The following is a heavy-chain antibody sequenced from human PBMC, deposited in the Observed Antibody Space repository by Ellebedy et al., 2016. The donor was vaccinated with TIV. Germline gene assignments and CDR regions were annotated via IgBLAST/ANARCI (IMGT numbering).Heavy chain of an antibody. V-gene: IGHV1-2*02. Sequence: ASVKVSXXASGYTFTGHYMHWVRQAPGQGLEWVGCINPSSGGTNYAQKFQGRVTMTRDTSISTAYMELSSLRSDDTAVYYCARERQGGYDGSRFDTWGQGTQVTVSS. CDR3: ARERQGGYDGSRFDT. J-gene: IGHJ5*02. CDR1: GYTFTGHY. CDR2: INPSSGGT. D-gene: IGHD5-12*01.